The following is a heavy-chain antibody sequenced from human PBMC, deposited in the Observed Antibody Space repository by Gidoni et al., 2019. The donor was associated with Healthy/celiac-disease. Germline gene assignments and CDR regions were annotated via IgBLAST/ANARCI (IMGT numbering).Heavy chain of an antibody. Sequence: EVQLVESGGGLVKPGGSLRLSCAASGFTFSNAWMSWVRQAPGKGLEWVGRIKSKTDGGTTDYAAPVKGRFTISRDDSKNTLYLQMNSLKTEDTAVYYCTTYYYDSSGCADDYWGQGTLVTVSS. CDR3: TTYYYDSSGCADDY. V-gene: IGHV3-15*01. D-gene: IGHD3-22*01. J-gene: IGHJ4*02. CDR1: GFTFSNAW. CDR2: IKSKTDGGTT.